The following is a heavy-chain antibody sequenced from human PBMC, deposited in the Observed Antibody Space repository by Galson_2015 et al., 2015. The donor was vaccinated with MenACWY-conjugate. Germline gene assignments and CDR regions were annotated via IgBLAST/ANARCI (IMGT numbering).Heavy chain of an antibody. CDR3: ARDLRGWSFYFDY. CDR2: ISAYNGNT. D-gene: IGHD6-19*01. Sequence: SVKVSCKASGYTFTSYGISWVRQAPGQGLEWMGWISAYNGNTNYAQKLQGRVTMTTDTSTSTAYLELRSLRSDDTAVYFCARDLRGWSFYFDYWGQGTLVTVSS. V-gene: IGHV1-18*01. CDR1: GYTFTSYG. J-gene: IGHJ4*02.